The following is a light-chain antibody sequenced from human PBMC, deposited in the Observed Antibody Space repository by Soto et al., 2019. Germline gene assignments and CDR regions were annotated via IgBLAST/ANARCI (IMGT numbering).Light chain of an antibody. V-gene: IGLV1-44*01. CDR3: ETRESNTQV. CDR1: TSNIETNI. Sequence: QSVLTQPPSASGTPGQRVTISCSGRTSNIETNIVNWYQEVPGMAPRLLIYADSQRPSGVPDRFSGSSSGADRYLTISDLQSEDEADYYCETRESNTQVFGGGTKLTVL. J-gene: IGLJ3*02. CDR2: ADS.